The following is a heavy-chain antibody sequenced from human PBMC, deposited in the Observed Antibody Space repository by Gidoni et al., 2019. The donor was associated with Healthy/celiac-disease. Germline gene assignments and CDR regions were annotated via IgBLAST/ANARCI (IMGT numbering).Heavy chain of an antibody. Sequence: EVQLVESGGGLVKPGGSLRLSCAASGFTFSRYSMNWVRQAPGKGLEWVSSISISSSYIYYADSVKGRFTISRDNAKNSLYLQMNSLRAEDTAVYYCARDDSPTTVVTHDAFDIWGQGTMVTVSS. J-gene: IGHJ3*02. CDR1: GFTFSRYS. V-gene: IGHV3-21*01. CDR3: ARDDSPTTVVTHDAFDI. CDR2: ISISSSYI. D-gene: IGHD4-17*01.